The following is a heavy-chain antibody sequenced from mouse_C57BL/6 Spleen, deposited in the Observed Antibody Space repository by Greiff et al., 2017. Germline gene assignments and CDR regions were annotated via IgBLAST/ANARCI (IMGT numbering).Heavy chain of an antibody. CDR3: ARHRGYGNAMDY. D-gene: IGHD2-2*01. V-gene: IGHV2-6-1*01. J-gene: IGHJ4*01. Sequence: QVQLKQSGPGLVAPSQSLSITCTVSGFSLTSYGVHWVRQPPGKGLEWLVVIWSDGSTTYNSALKSRLSISKDNSKSQVFLKMNSLQTDDTAMYYCARHRGYGNAMDYWGQGTSVTVSS. CDR1: GFSLTSYG. CDR2: IWSDGST.